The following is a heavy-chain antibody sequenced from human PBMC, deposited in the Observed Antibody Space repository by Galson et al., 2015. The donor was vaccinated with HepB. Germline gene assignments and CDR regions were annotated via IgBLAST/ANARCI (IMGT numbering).Heavy chain of an antibody. J-gene: IGHJ6*02. D-gene: IGHD5-18*01. CDR3: AKDRLVDTAYYYYYGMDV. Sequence: SLRLSCAASGFTFSSYGMHWVRQAPGKGLEWVAVISYDGSNKYYADSVKGRFTISRDNSKNTLYLQMNSLRAEDTAVYYCAKDRLVDTAYYYYYGMDVWGQGTTVTVSS. CDR1: GFTFSSYG. CDR2: ISYDGSNK. V-gene: IGHV3-30*18.